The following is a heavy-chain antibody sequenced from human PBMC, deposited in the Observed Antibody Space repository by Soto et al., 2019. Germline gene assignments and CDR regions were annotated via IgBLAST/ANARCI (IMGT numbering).Heavy chain of an antibody. J-gene: IGHJ4*02. Sequence: SETVSLTCTVSGGSISSYYWSWIRQPPGKGLEWIGYIYYSGSTNYNPSLKSRVTISVDTSKNQFSLKLSPVTAADTAVYYCARDAYGSTVGYWGQGTLVTVSS. V-gene: IGHV4-59*01. CDR3: ARDAYGSTVGY. CDR1: GGSISSYY. D-gene: IGHD3-10*01. CDR2: IYYSGST.